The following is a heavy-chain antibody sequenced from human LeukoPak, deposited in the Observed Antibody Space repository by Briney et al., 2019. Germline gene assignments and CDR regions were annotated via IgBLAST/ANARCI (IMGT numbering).Heavy chain of an antibody. CDR1: AGSFSNYY. J-gene: IGHJ4*02. D-gene: IGHD4-17*01. V-gene: IGHV4-34*01. CDR3: ARGSFDYGDYQIFDY. CDR2: IYHSGST. Sequence: SETLSLTCAVYAGSFSNYYWSWIRQPPGRGLEWIGEIYHSGSTNYNPSLKSRVTISVDTSKNQFSLKLSSVIAADTAMYYCARGSFDYGDYQIFDYWGQGTPATVSS.